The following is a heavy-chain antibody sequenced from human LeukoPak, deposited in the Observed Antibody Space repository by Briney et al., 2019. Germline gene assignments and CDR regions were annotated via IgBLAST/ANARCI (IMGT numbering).Heavy chain of an antibody. CDR1: GGSISSSSYY. J-gene: IGHJ4*02. Sequence: SETLSLTCTVSGGSISSSSYYWAWIRQPPGKGLAWIGSIHYSGTTFYNPSLKSRVTISIDRSKKQLSLKLSSVTAADTAVYYCARREIVATIDYWGQGTLVTVSS. CDR2: IHYSGTT. CDR3: ARREIVATIDY. V-gene: IGHV4-39*01. D-gene: IGHD5-12*01.